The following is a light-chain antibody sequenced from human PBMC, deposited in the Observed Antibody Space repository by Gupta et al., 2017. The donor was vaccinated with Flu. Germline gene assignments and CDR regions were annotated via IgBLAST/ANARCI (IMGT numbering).Light chain of an antibody. CDR3: HQNHGNPSGT. V-gene: IGKV1-39*01. CDR2: AAS. J-gene: IGKJ3*01. CDR1: QSISSY. Sequence: DIQMTQSPSSLSASVGDRVTITCRASQSISSYLNWYKQKPGKAPKLLIYAASSWQSGVASRFSGSGCGKDLALTISSRQQEDFASYDCHQNHGNPSGTFGHGTKVDIK.